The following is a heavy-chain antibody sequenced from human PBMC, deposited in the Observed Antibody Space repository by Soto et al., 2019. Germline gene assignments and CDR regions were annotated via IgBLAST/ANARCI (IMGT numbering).Heavy chain of an antibody. CDR2: ISPGGDNI. J-gene: IGHJ4*02. V-gene: IGHV3-11*01. CDR1: GFSFSLRY. Sequence: VELVESGGGFVKPGGSLRLSCAASGFSFSLRYMSWIRQSPGRGLEWVSYISPGGDNIQYADFVKGRFTISRDNPKDSLYLQMNSLWVEDTAVYYCVTETQWHFDDWGQGTLVTVSS. CDR3: VTETQWHFDD. D-gene: IGHD2-8*01.